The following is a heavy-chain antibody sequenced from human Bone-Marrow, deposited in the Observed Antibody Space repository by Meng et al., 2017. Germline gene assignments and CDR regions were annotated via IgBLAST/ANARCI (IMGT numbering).Heavy chain of an antibody. D-gene: IGHD3-10*01. Sequence: QVQLQQWGAGLLRPLETLSLTWDLYGGVLSDYHWGWIRQTPGKGLEWIGDISQRGGTKYNPSFKSRVTVSADTSKKQFSLNLTSVTAADTAVYYCSRGGKAMIRDWGQGTLVTVSS. J-gene: IGHJ4*02. V-gene: IGHV4-34*01. CDR2: ISQRGGT. CDR3: SRGGKAMIRD. CDR1: GGVLSDYH.